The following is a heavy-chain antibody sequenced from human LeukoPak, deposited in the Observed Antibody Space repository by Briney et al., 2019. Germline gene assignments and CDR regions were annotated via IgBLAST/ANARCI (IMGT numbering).Heavy chain of an antibody. CDR1: GFTFRGPW. Sequence: GGSLRLSCAASGFTFRGPWMCWVRQGPGEGVEWVANIKQGGSDKYYVDSVKGRFTISRDNANNLLYLQMNSMRGEDTAVYYCTRERSRAEDDWGQGTLVSVSS. CDR2: IKQGGSDK. J-gene: IGHJ4*02. D-gene: IGHD1-14*01. CDR3: TRERSRAEDD. V-gene: IGHV3-7*01.